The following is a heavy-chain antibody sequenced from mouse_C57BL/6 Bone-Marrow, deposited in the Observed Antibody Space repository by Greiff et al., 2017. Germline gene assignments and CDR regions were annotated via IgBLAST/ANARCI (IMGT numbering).Heavy chain of an antibody. CDR2: IYPRSGNT. CDR3: ARSHYSFFYAMDY. CDR1: GYTFTSYG. V-gene: IGHV1-81*01. Sequence: VQLQQSGAELARPGASVKLSCKASGYTFTSYGISWVKQRPGQGLEWIGEIYPRSGNTYYNEKFKGKATLTADKSSSTAYMELRSLTSEDSAVYFCARSHYSFFYAMDYWGQGTSVTVSS. D-gene: IGHD2-12*01. J-gene: IGHJ4*01.